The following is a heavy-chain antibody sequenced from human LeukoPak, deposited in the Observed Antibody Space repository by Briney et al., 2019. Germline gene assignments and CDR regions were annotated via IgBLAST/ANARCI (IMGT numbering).Heavy chain of an antibody. CDR3: ARGRVNYYGSGSTKLYYLDY. D-gene: IGHD3-10*01. V-gene: IGHV4-39*01. J-gene: IGHJ4*02. CDR1: GGSISSSSYY. Sequence: SETLSLTCTVSGGSISSSSYYWGWIRQPPGKGLEWIGSIYYSGSTYYNPSLKSRVTISVDTSKNQFSLKLSSVTAADTAVYYCARGRVNYYGSGSTKLYYLDYWGQGTLVTVSS. CDR2: IYYSGST.